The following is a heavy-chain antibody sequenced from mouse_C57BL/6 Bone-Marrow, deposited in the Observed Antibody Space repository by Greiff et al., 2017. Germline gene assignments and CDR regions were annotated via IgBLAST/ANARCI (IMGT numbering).Heavy chain of an antibody. CDR3: ARSSTFFYYFDY. J-gene: IGHJ2*01. D-gene: IGHD5-1*01. V-gene: IGHV1-47*01. Sequence: QVPLQQSGAELVKPGASVTMSCKASGYTFTTYPIEWMKQNHGKSLEWIGNFHPYNDDTKYNEKFKGKATLTVEKSSNTVYLELSRLTSDDSAVYYCARSSTFFYYFDYWGQGTTLTVSS. CDR2: FHPYNDDT. CDR1: GYTFTTYP.